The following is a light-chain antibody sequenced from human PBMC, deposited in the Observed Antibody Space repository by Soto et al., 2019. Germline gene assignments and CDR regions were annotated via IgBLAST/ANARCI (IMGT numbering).Light chain of an antibody. J-gene: IGKJ1*01. Sequence: DIQMTQSPSSLSASVGDRVTISCRASQGISIYLNWYQQKPGKAPKLLIYGASTLQSGVPSRFGGSGSGTDFTLTIRSLQPEAFASYYCQQIFSTPWTFGQGTNVEIK. CDR2: GAS. CDR1: QGISIY. V-gene: IGKV1-39*01. CDR3: QQIFSTPWT.